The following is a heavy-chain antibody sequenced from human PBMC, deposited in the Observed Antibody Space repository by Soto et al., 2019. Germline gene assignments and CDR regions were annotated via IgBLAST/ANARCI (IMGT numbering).Heavy chain of an antibody. D-gene: IGHD3-22*01. Sequence: QVQLVESGGGVVQPGRSLRLSCAASGFTFSSYGMHWVRQAPGKGLEWVAVISYDGSNKYYADSVKGRFTISRDNSKNTLYLQMNSLRAEDTAVYYCAKDPTMIVVAYFDYWGQGTLVTVSS. CDR1: GFTFSSYG. J-gene: IGHJ4*02. CDR2: ISYDGSNK. CDR3: AKDPTMIVVAYFDY. V-gene: IGHV3-30*18.